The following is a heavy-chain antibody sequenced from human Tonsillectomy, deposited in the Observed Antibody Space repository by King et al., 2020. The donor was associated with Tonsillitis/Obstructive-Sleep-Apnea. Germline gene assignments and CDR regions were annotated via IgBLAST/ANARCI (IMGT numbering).Heavy chain of an antibody. Sequence: LQLQESGPGLVKPSETLSLTCTVSGGSVSSGSYYWSWIRQPPGKGLEWIGYIYYSGGTNYNPSLKSRVTISVDTSKNQFSLKLSSVTAADTAVYYCARTGDYLTEYFQHWGQGTLVTVSS. V-gene: IGHV4-61*01. J-gene: IGHJ1*01. D-gene: IGHD4-17*01. CDR1: GGSVSSGSYY. CDR3: ARTGDYLTEYFQH. CDR2: IYYSGGT.